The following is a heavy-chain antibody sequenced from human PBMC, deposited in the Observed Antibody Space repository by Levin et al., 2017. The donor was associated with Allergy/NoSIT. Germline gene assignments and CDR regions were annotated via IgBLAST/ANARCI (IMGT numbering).Heavy chain of an antibody. Sequence: SETLSLTCDVSGGSFSGYYWSWIRQSPGKGLEWIGEINHSGSTNDNVSLKSRVTISVDTSKNQFSLNMKYVTAADTAVYYCARGGSGWGWFDPWGQGILVTVSS. CDR1: GGSFSGYY. CDR3: ARGGSGWGWFDP. J-gene: IGHJ5*02. CDR2: INHSGST. D-gene: IGHD6-19*01. V-gene: IGHV4-34*01.